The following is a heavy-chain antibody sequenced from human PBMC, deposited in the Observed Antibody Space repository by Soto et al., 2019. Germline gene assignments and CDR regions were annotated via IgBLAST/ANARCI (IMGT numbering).Heavy chain of an antibody. CDR3: AREYPFYDSSGYYFDY. J-gene: IGHJ4*02. Sequence: SVKVSCKASGGTFSSYAISWVRQAPGQGLEWMGGITPIFGTANYAQKFQGRVTITADESTSTAYMELSSLRSEDTAVYYCAREYPFYDSSGYYFDYWGQGTLVTVSS. CDR1: GGTFSSYA. CDR2: ITPIFGTA. D-gene: IGHD3-22*01. V-gene: IGHV1-69*13.